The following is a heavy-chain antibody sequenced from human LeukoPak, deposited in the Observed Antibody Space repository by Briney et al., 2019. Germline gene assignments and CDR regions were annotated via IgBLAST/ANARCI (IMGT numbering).Heavy chain of an antibody. J-gene: IGHJ5*02. CDR2: ISGYNGNT. D-gene: IGHD6-19*01. CDR1: GYTLTSYG. V-gene: IGHV1-18*01. CDR3: ARDLSSGWFDP. Sequence: ASVKVSCKASGYTLTSYGISWVRQAPGQGLEWMGGISGYNGNTNYAQKVQGRVTMTTDTSTSTAYMELKSLRSDDTAVYYCARDLSSGWFDPWGQGTLVTVSS.